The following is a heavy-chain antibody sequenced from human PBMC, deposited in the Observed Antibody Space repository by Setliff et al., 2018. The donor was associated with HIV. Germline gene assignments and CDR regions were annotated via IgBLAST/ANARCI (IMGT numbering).Heavy chain of an antibody. CDR1: GFSFSNAA. D-gene: IGHD7-27*01. CDR3: ARDAGGAGEYFDY. Sequence: SCAASGFSFSNAAMQWVRQAPGKGLEWVAVISQYENKVYYADSVKGRFTTSRDNSKNTVYLHLSSLRAEDTAVYYCARDAGGAGEYFDYWGQGTRVTVSS. CDR2: ISQYENKV. J-gene: IGHJ4*02. V-gene: IGHV3-30*04.